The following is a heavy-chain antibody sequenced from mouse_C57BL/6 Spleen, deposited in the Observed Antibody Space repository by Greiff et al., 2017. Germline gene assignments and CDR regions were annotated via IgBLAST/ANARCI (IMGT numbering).Heavy chain of an antibody. D-gene: IGHD4-1*01. V-gene: IGHV5-17*01. CDR1: GFTFSDYG. CDR2: ISSGSSTI. J-gene: IGHJ1*03. Sequence: EVKLVESGGGLVKPGGSLKLSCAASGFTFSDYGMHWVRQAPEKGLEWVAYISSGSSTIYYADTVKGRFTISRDNAKNTLFLQRTSLRSEDTAMYYCARKRTGGYWYFDVWGTGTTVTVSS. CDR3: ARKRTGGYWYFDV.